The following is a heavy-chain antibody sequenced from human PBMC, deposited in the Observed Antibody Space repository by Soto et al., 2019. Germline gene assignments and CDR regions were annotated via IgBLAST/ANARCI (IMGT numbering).Heavy chain of an antibody. D-gene: IGHD3-22*01. Sequence: ASVKVSCKASGYTFTSYDINWVRQATGQGLEWMGWMNPNSGNTGYAQKFQGRVTMTRNTSISTVYMELSSLRSEDTAVYYCAKDRGYDSSGYYPSHAFDIWGQGTMVTVSS. J-gene: IGHJ3*02. CDR1: GYTFTSYD. CDR3: AKDRGYDSSGYYPSHAFDI. CDR2: MNPNSGNT. V-gene: IGHV1-8*01.